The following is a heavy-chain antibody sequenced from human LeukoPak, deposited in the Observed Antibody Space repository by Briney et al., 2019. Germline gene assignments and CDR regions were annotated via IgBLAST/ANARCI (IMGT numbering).Heavy chain of an antibody. CDR3: ARLNRRRLDPGLDY. CDR1: GGSFSGYY. Sequence: SETLPLTCAVYGGSFSGYYWSWIRQPPGKGLEWIGEIYHSGSTNYNPSLKSRVTISVDTSKNQFSLKLSSVTAADTAVYYCARLNRRRLDPGLDYWGQGTLVTVSS. CDR2: IYHSGST. J-gene: IGHJ4*02. V-gene: IGHV4-34*01. D-gene: IGHD3-22*01.